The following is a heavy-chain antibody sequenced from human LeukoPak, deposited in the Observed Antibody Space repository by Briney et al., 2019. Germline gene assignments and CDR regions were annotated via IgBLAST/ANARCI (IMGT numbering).Heavy chain of an antibody. V-gene: IGHV3-21*01. J-gene: IGHJ4*02. CDR1: GFTFSSYS. CDR3: ARDTTYDSSGYYSPNGFNY. CDR2: ISSSSSYI. Sequence: PGGSLRLSCAASGFTFSSYSMNWVRQAPGKGLEWVSSISSSSSYIYYADSVKGRFTISRDNAKNSLYLQMNSLRAEDTAVYYCARDTTYDSSGYYSPNGFNYWGQGTLVTVSS. D-gene: IGHD3-22*01.